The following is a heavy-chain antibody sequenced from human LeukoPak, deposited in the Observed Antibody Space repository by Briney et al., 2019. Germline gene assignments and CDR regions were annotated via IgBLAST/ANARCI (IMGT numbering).Heavy chain of an antibody. Sequence: SVKVSCKASGGTFSSYTISWVRQAPGQGLEWMGRIIPILGIANYAQKFQGRVTITADKSTSTAYMELSSLRSEDTAVYYCARGTYYDSSGYYIDYWGQGTPVTVSS. CDR1: GGTFSSYT. CDR2: IIPILGIA. CDR3: ARGTYYDSSGYYIDY. D-gene: IGHD3-22*01. J-gene: IGHJ4*02. V-gene: IGHV1-69*02.